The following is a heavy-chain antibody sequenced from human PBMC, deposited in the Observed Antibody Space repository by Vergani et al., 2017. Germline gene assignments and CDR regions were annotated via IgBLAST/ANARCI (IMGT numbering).Heavy chain of an antibody. D-gene: IGHD5-12*01. CDR3: AREKATIADDALKF. V-gene: IGHV1-69*13. CDR1: GGTLNSFA. Sequence: QVQLVQSGAEVKTPGPSVKVSCKASGGTLNSFAISWVRQAPGQGLEWMGRIISMFGTSNYAQRFQGRVTITADESTSTAYMELSSLRFEDTAVYYCAREKATIADDALKFWGQGTMVTVS. J-gene: IGHJ3*01. CDR2: IISMFGTS.